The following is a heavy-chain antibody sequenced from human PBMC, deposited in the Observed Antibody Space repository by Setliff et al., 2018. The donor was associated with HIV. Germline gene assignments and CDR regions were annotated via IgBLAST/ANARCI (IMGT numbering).Heavy chain of an antibody. D-gene: IGHD3-22*01. CDR3: ARDRASSAYYSHFDY. CDR2: VSSDGRYI. Sequence: PGGSLRLSCAASGFVFRNYNMNWVRQAPGKGLEWVSSVSSDGRYIYYADSVRGRFTISRDDAKSSLYLQMYSLRAEDTAIYYCARDRASSAYYSHFDYWGQGKMVTVSS. V-gene: IGHV3-21*06. J-gene: IGHJ4*02. CDR1: GFVFRNYN.